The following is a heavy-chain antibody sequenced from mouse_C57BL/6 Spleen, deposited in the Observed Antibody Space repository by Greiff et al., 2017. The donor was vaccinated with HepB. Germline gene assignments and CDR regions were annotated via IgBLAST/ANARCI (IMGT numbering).Heavy chain of an antibody. CDR3: TRSERGQYFDY. D-gene: IGHD3-3*01. CDR2: IDPETGGT. Sequence: QQSGAELVRPGASVTLSCKASGYTFTDYEMHWVKQTPVHGLEWIGAIDPETGGTAYNQKFKGKAILTADKSSSTAYMELRSLTSEDSAVYYCTRSERGQYFDYWGQGTTLTVSS. CDR1: GYTFTDYE. V-gene: IGHV1-15*01. J-gene: IGHJ2*01.